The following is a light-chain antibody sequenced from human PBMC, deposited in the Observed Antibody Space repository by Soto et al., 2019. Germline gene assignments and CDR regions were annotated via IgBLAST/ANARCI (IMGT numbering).Light chain of an antibody. CDR1: QSMSIF. CDR2: AAS. J-gene: IGKJ4*01. V-gene: IGKV1-39*01. CDR3: QQSFSVPFT. Sequence: IQLTQSPSSLSASVGDRVTITCRSDQSMSIFLNWYQQKAGKAPKLLIYAASNLQSGVPSRFSGSGSGTDFTLTISGLQPDDFATYFCQQSFSVPFTFGGGTKVEIK.